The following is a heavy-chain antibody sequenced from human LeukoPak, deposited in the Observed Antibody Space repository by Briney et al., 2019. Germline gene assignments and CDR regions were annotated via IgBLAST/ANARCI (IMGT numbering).Heavy chain of an antibody. V-gene: IGHV3-21*01. J-gene: IGHJ4*02. CDR1: GFTFSSYS. D-gene: IGHD2-2*01. CDR3: ARDDQESVPATDSFDY. CDR2: ISSSSSYI. Sequence: PGGSLRLSCAASGFTFSSYSMNWVRQAPGKGLGWVSSISSSSSYIYYADSVKGRFTISRDNAKNSLYLQMNSLRAEDTAVYYCARDDQESVPATDSFDYWGQGTLVTVSS.